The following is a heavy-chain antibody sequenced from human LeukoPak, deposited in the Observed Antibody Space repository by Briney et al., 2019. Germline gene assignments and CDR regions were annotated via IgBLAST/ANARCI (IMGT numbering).Heavy chain of an antibody. CDR2: IKEDGSEK. V-gene: IGHV3-7*01. D-gene: IGHD2-21*01. J-gene: IGHJ4*02. CDR3: ARDLYSQY. Sequence: GSLRLSCAASGFTLSAHWMTWVRQAPGKGLEWAANIKEDGSEKYYLDSVKGRFTISRDIAKNSLYLQMNSLRAEDTAVYYCARDLYSQYWGQGTLVTVSS. CDR1: GFTLSAHW.